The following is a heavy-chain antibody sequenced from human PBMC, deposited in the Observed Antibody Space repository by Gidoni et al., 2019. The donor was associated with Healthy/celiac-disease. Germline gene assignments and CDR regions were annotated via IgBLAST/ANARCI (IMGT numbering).Heavy chain of an antibody. J-gene: IGHJ4*02. D-gene: IGHD3-22*01. CDR3: ARDLANYYDSSGYYDY. V-gene: IGHV3-7*05. CDR2: IKQDGSEK. Sequence: EVQLVESGGGLVQPGGSLRLSCAASGCTLSSYWMSWVRQAPGKGLGWVANIKQDGSEKYYVDSVKGRFTISRDNAKNSLYLQMNSLRAEDTAVYYCARDLANYYDSSGYYDYWGQGTLVTVSS. CDR1: GCTLSSYW.